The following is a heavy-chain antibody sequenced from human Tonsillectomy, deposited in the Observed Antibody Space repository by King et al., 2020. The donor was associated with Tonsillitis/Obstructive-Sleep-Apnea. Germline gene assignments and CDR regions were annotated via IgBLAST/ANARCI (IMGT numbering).Heavy chain of an antibody. V-gene: IGHV3-30*04. J-gene: IGHJ4*03. CDR2: ISYDGTKK. CDR1: GFTVSSYA. CDR3: AGGAENGDCLLYGIDY. D-gene: IGHD2-21*02. Sequence: VQLVESGGGVVQPGRSLRLSCAASGFTVSSYAMHWVRQAPGKGLEWVAVISYDGTKKYYADSVKGRLTISRDNSKNTLYLQMNSLRAEDTAVYYCAGGAENGDCLLYGIDYWGQGTLVTVSS.